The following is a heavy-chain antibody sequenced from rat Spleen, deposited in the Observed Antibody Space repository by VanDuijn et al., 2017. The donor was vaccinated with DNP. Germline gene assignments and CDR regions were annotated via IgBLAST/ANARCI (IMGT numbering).Heavy chain of an antibody. CDR1: GFTFSDYY. Sequence: EVQLVEAGGGLVQPGRSLKLSCAASGFTFSDYYMAWVRQAPTKGLEWVAYISYDGGSTYNGDSVKGRFTISRDNAKSTLYLQMHSLRSEDMATYYCARPARGWFAYWGQGNLVTVSS. CDR2: ISYDGGST. V-gene: IGHV5-22*01. J-gene: IGHJ3*01. CDR3: ARPARGWFAY.